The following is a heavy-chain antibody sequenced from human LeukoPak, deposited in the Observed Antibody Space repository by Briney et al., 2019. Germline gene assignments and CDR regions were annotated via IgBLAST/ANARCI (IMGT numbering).Heavy chain of an antibody. D-gene: IGHD3-22*01. J-gene: IGHJ4*02. V-gene: IGHV4-38-2*02. CDR2: IYHSGST. CDR1: GYSISSGYY. CDR3: ARKYYYDTSGLGEFDY. Sequence: PSETLSLTCTVSGYSISSGYYWGWIRQPPGKGLEWIGTIYHSGSTYYNPSLKSRATISLDMSKNHISLKLNSVTAADTAVYYCARKYYYDTSGLGEFDYWGQGTLVTVSS.